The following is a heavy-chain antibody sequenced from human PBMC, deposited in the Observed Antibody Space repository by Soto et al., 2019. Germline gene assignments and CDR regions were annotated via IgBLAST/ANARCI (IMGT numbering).Heavy chain of an antibody. CDR1: GGSISSGGYY. J-gene: IGHJ6*02. Sequence: QVQLQESGPGLVKPSQTLSLTCTVSGGSISSGGYYWIWIRQPPGKGLEWIGYIYYSGSTYYNPSLKGRVTISVDTSKHQFSLKLSFATAADTAVDYCARDYQRKGEDYYYGMDVWGQGTTVTVCS. D-gene: IGHD2-2*01. V-gene: IGHV4-31*03. CDR2: IYYSGST. CDR3: ARDYQRKGEDYYYGMDV.